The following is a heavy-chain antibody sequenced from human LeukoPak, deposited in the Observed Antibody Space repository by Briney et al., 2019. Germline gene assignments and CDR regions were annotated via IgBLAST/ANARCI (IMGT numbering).Heavy chain of an antibody. D-gene: IGHD3-22*01. V-gene: IGHV3-21*01. Sequence: KPGGSLRLSCAASGFTFSSYSMNWVRQAPGKGLEWVSSISSSSSYIYYADSVKGRFTISRNNAKNSLYLQMNSLRAEDTAVYYCARGVRYYDHSGYYDYWGQGTLVTVSS. CDR2: ISSSSSYI. J-gene: IGHJ4*02. CDR1: GFTFSSYS. CDR3: ARGVRYYDHSGYYDY.